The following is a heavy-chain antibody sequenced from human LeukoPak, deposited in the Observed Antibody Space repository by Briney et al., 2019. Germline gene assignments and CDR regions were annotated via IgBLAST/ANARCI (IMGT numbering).Heavy chain of an antibody. J-gene: IGHJ4*02. Sequence: GGSLRLSCAASGFTFSTYAMSWVRQAPGKGLEWVSSISGSGGSTYYADPAKGRFTVSRDNSKNTLYLQMNSLRAEDTAVYYCAKHRGSAAGPFDYWGQGTLVTVSS. CDR1: GFTFSTYA. D-gene: IGHD6-13*01. V-gene: IGHV3-23*01. CDR3: AKHRGSAAGPFDY. CDR2: ISGSGGST.